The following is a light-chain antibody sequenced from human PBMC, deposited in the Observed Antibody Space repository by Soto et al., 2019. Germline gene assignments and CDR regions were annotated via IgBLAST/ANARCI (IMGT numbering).Light chain of an antibody. J-gene: IGKJ5*01. Sequence: EIVLTQSPASLSLSPSEGACLXCRASQSVSGYLAWYQQKPGQAPRLLIYDASNRATGIPARFSDSGSGTGFTLTISSLEPEDFAVYYCQHRSEWPVSFGQGTRLEIK. CDR2: DAS. V-gene: IGKV3-11*01. CDR3: QHRSEWPVS. CDR1: QSVSGY.